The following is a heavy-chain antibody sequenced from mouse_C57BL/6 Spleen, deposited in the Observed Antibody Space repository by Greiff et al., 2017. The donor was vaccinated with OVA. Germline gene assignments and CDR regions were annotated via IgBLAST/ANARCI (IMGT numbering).Heavy chain of an antibody. V-gene: IGHV14-4*01. D-gene: IGHD2-2*01. Sequence: VQLQQSGAELVRPGASVKLSCTASGFNIKDDYMHWVKQRPEQGLEWIGWIDPENGDTEYASKFQGKATITADTSSNTAYLQLSSLTSEDTAVYFCTTTVTTGGYFDYWGQGTTLTVSS. CDR3: TTTVTTGGYFDY. J-gene: IGHJ2*01. CDR1: GFNIKDDY. CDR2: IDPENGDT.